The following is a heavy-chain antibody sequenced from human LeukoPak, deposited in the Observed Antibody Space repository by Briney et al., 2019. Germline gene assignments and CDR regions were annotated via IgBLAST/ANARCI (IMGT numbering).Heavy chain of an antibody. J-gene: IGHJ4*02. CDR3: ARAVWFGELLSGGNYFDY. D-gene: IGHD3-10*01. CDR2: IYYSGST. Sequence: PSQTLSLTCTVSGGSISSGGYYWSWIRQPPGKGLEWIGYIYYSGSTNYNPSLKSRVTISVDTSKNQFSLKLSSVTAADTAVYYCARAVWFGELLSGGNYFDYWGQGTLVTVSS. CDR1: GGSISSGGYY. V-gene: IGHV4-61*08.